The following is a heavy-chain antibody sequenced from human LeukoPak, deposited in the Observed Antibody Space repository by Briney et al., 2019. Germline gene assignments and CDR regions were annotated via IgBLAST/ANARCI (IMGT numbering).Heavy chain of an antibody. D-gene: IGHD3-22*01. CDR2: IYYSGST. Sequence: SETLSLTCTVSGGSISSNYWSWTRQPPGKGLEWIGYIYYSGSTSYNPSLKSRVTISLDTSKNQFSLKLSSVTAAADTAVYYCARDRGSSGWFYFDSWGQGTLVTVSS. CDR1: GGSISSNY. V-gene: IGHV4-59*01. CDR3: ARDRGSSGWFYFDS. J-gene: IGHJ4*02.